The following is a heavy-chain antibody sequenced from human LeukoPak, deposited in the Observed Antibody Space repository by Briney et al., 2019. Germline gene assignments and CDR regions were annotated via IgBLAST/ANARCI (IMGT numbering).Heavy chain of an antibody. J-gene: IGHJ4*02. CDR3: ARPLVGTGYSSSWYFNY. CDR1: GYSFTTYW. D-gene: IGHD6-13*01. CDR2: IYPGDSDT. Sequence: GESLKISRKGSGYSFTTYWIAWVRQMPGKGLELMGTIYPGDSDTRYSPSFQGQVTISADKSITTAYLQWSSLKASDTAMYYCARPLVGTGYSSSWYFNYWGQGTLVTVSS. V-gene: IGHV5-51*01.